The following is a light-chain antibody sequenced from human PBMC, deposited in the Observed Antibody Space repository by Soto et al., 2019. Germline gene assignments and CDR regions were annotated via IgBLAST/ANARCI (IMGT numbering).Light chain of an antibody. Sequence: EIVMTQSPATLSVSPGERATLSCRASQSVSSNLAWYQQKPGQAPRLLIYGASTRATGIPARFSGSGSGTEFTLTISSLQSEDFATYFCQQGYSFAFTFGPGTKV. J-gene: IGKJ3*01. CDR3: QQGYSFAFT. CDR1: QSVSSN. V-gene: IGKV3-15*01. CDR2: GAS.